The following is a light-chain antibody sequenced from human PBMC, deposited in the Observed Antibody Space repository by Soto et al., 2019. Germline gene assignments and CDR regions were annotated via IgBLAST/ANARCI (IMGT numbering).Light chain of an antibody. Sequence: IQLTQSPSSLSASVGDRVTITCRASQGISSYLAWYQQKQGKAPKFLIYAASTLQRGVPSRFSSSGSGTDFTLTISSLQPEDFATYFCQQLNSYPPTFGQGTELEIK. CDR2: AAS. J-gene: IGKJ2*01. CDR3: QQLNSYPPT. CDR1: QGISSY. V-gene: IGKV1-9*01.